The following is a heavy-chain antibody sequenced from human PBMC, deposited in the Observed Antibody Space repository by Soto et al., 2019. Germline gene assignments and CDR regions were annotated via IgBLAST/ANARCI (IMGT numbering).Heavy chain of an antibody. D-gene: IGHD5-18*01. Sequence: SETLSLTCPVSGGSVSSGSYYWSWIRQPPGKGLEWIGYIYYSGSTNYNPSLKSRVTISVDTSKNQFSLKLSSVTAADTAVYYCARVGILDTAMIYFDYWGQGTLVTVSS. CDR3: ARVGILDTAMIYFDY. CDR2: IYYSGST. CDR1: GGSVSSGSYY. J-gene: IGHJ4*02. V-gene: IGHV4-61*01.